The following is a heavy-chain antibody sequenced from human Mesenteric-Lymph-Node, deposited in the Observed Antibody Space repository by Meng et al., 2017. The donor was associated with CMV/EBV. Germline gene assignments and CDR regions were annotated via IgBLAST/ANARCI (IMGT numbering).Heavy chain of an antibody. D-gene: IGHD6-13*01. CDR1: FTSFD. J-gene: IGHJ4*02. CDR3: ARGRGDYSSSWYAFSGY. Sequence: FTSFDITWVRQATGQGLEWMGWMNPNSGSTGYAQKFQGRVTMTRSTSISTAYMELSSLTSEDTAVYYCARGRGDYSSSWYAFSGYWGQGTLVTVSS. V-gene: IGHV1-8*01. CDR2: MNPNSGST.